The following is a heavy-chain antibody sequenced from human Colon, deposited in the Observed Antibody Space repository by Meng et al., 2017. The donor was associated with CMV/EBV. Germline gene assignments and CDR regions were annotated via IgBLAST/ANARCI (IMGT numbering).Heavy chain of an antibody. Sequence: GSLRLSCNVSGGSVNSGSYYWTWIRQPPGRGLEWIGHIYYSGSPYYNPSLNSRVTISLDTSRNQFSLMLTSVTAADTALYYCAKTGGSDTSLASWGQGTVVTVSS. CDR2: IYYSGSP. J-gene: IGHJ4*02. D-gene: IGHD2-2*01. V-gene: IGHV4-61*01. CDR1: GGSVNSGSYY. CDR3: AKTGGSDTSLAS.